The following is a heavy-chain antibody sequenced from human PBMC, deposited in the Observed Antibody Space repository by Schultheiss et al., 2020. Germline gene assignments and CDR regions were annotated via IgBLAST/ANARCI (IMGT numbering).Heavy chain of an antibody. CDR2: IDWDDDK. D-gene: IGHD3-3*01. Sequence: SGPTLVKPTQTLTLTCTFSGFSLSTSGVGVGWIRQPPGKALEWLARIDWDDDKYYSTSLKTRLTITKDTSKNQVVLTMTNMDPVDTATYYCAHSGGYDFWSGYSPWGQGTMVTVSS. CDR3: AHSGGYDFWSGYSP. J-gene: IGHJ3*01. V-gene: IGHV2-70*12. CDR1: GFSLSTSGVG.